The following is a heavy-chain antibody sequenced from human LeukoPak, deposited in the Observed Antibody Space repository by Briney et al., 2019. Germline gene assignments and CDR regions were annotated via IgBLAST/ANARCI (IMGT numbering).Heavy chain of an antibody. V-gene: IGHV4-4*02. CDR1: GGSISDGYW. J-gene: IGHJ4*02. CDR3: ARNAYYSADY. Sequence: PSETLSLTCDVSGGSISDGYWWSWVRQPPGKGLEWIGEIHHSGSTNYNPSLKSRATISVGKSKNQFSVMLTPVTAADTAVYYCARNAYYSADYWGQGTLVTVSS. CDR2: IHHSGST. D-gene: IGHD2/OR15-2a*01.